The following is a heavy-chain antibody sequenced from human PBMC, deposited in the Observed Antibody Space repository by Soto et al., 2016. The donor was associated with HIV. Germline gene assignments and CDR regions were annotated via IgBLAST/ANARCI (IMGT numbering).Heavy chain of an antibody. CDR1: GFSFSGYS. V-gene: IGHV3-21*01. CDR3: ASPPPHRFXN. CDR2: ISSSSNYI. Sequence: EVQLVESGGGLVKPGEPLTLSCAVSGFSFSGYSMNWVRQAPGKGLEWVSSISSSSNYIYYADSVKGRFIVSRDNAKNSLFLQMNSLRAEDTAVYYCASPPPHRFXNWGHGTLVTVSS. J-gene: IGHJ4*01.